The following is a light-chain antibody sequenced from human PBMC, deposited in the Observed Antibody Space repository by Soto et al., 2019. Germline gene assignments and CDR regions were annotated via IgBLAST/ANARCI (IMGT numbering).Light chain of an antibody. J-gene: IGLJ2*01. CDR1: SSNIENNY. CDR2: GNS. CDR3: QSYDSSLSGSV. V-gene: IGLV1-40*01. Sequence: QSVLTQPPSVSAAPGQKVTISCSGSSSNIENNYVSWYQQLPGTAPKLLIYGNSNRPSGVPDRFSGSKSGTSASLAITGLQAEDEADYYCQSYDSSLSGSVFGGGTKLTVL.